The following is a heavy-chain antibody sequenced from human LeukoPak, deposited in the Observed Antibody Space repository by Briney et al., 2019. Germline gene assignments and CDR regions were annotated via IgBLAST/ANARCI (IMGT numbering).Heavy chain of an antibody. CDR1: GFTFSSYA. J-gene: IGHJ3*02. D-gene: IGHD2-21*02. V-gene: IGHV3-23*01. CDR3: ARGYCGGDCYSDTAFDI. CDR2: ISGSGGST. Sequence: GGSLRLSCAASGFTFSSYAMSWVRQAPGKGLEWVSAISGSGGSTYYADSVKGRFTISRDNSKKTLYLEMNSLRAEDTAVYYCARGYCGGDCYSDTAFDIWGQGTMVTVSS.